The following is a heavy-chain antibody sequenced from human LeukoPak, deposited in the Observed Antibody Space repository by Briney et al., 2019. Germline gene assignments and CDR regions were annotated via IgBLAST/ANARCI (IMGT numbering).Heavy chain of an antibody. CDR3: ARLPLPTSRNVDY. Sequence: ASVKVSCKASGYSFTSYGISWVRQAPGQGLGWMGWTSVYNGNKNYAQELQGRVTMTTDTSTSTAYLELSSLRSDDTAVYYCARLPLPTSRNVDYWGQGTLVTVSS. CDR1: GYSFTSYG. CDR2: TSVYNGNK. J-gene: IGHJ4*02. V-gene: IGHV1-18*01.